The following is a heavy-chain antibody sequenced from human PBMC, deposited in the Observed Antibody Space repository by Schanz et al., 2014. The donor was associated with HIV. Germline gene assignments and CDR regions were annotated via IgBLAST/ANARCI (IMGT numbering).Heavy chain of an antibody. Sequence: MQLVESGGGVVRPGRSLKLSCAASGFSFDNYGMHWVRQAPGKGLEWVSSISGSGVSTFYAGSVKGRFAISRDKSKNTLYLQMNSLRVEDTAEYYCAREHYGNFWNNRALDPWGQGTMVTVSS. CDR1: GFSFDNYG. V-gene: IGHV3-23*04. J-gene: IGHJ3*01. CDR3: AREHYGNFWNNRALDP. CDR2: ISGSGVST. D-gene: IGHD3-3*01.